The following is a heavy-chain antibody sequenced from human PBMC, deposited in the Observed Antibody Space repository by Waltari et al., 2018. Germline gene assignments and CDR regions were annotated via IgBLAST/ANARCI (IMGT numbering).Heavy chain of an antibody. V-gene: IGHV1-2*02. CDR3: ARDKAGSGLAELCWFDP. Sequence: QVQLVQSGAEVKKPGASVKVSCKASGYTFTGYYMHWVRQAPGQGLEWMGWINPNSGGTNYAQKFQGRVTMTRDTSISTAYMELSRLRSDDTAVYYCARDKAGSGLAELCWFDPWGQGTLVTVSS. CDR2: INPNSGGT. J-gene: IGHJ5*02. D-gene: IGHD6-19*01. CDR1: GYTFTGYY.